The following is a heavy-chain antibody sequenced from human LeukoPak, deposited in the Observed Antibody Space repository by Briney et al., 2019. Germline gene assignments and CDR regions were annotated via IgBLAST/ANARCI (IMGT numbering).Heavy chain of an antibody. D-gene: IGHD3-22*01. J-gene: IGHJ3*02. V-gene: IGHV1-18*01. CDR2: ISAYNGNT. CDR1: GYTFTSYG. CDR3: ARRRITMIVVVMDDAFDI. Sequence: ASVKVSCKASGYTFTSYGISWVRQAPGQGLEWMGWISAYNGNTNYAQKLQGGVTMTTDTSTSTAYMELRSLRSDDTAVYYCARRRITMIVVVMDDAFDIWGQGTMVTVSS.